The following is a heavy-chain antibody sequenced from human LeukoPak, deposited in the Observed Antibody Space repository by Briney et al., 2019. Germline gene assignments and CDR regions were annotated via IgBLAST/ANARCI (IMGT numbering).Heavy chain of an antibody. D-gene: IGHD3-22*01. V-gene: IGHV3-23*01. CDR2: ISGSGDRT. CDR3: AKMFYYDTSGPNYFDF. Sequence: GGSLRLSCAASGFTFSDYAMSWVRQAPGRGLEWVSLISGSGDRTYYADSVKGRITISRDNSKNTLSLQMNSLGAEDTAVYFCAKMFYYDTSGPNYFDFWGQGTLVTVSS. J-gene: IGHJ4*02. CDR1: GFTFSDYA.